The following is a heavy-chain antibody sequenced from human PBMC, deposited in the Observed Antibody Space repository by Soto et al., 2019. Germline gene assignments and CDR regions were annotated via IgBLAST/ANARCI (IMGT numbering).Heavy chain of an antibody. J-gene: IGHJ6*04. V-gene: IGHV4-34*01. D-gene: IGHD7-27*01. CDR3: ARGRPGSGEAATKRLYYYHMDV. CDR2: INNSGST. Sequence: QVQLQQWGAGLLKPSETLSLNCAVYGGSVSGYDWSWIRQPPGKGLEWFGDINNSGSTNYNPSLKSRVTVAVDTSKNQSSLKRSSVTAADTAVYYCARGRPGSGEAATKRLYYYHMDVWGKGTAGTASS. CDR1: GGSVSGYD.